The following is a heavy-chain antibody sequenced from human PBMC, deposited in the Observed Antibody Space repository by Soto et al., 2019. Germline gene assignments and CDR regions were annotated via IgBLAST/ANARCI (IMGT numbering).Heavy chain of an antibody. CDR2: IRSKVYGGTI. CDR3: TRDGVQITDFDYRYYRLDV. CDR1: GFSFGDYA. D-gene: IGHD3-16*01. Sequence: AGGSLRLSCRGSGFSFGDYAINWFRQSPGKGLECVGFIRSKVYGGTIEYAASVKGRFSISRDDSKSIAYLQMNSLRTDDTAVYYCTRDGVQITDFDYRYYRLDVWGPGTTVTVSS. J-gene: IGHJ6*02. V-gene: IGHV3-49*03.